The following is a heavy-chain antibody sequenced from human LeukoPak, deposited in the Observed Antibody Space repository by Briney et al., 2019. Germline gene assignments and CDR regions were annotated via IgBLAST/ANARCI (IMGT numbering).Heavy chain of an antibody. CDR3: AKDGRGRTFFGDIEY. V-gene: IGHV3-30*18. Sequence: GGSLRLSCAASGFSFSLYGMHWVRQAPGKGLEWVAVISNDGDSEYYSDSVKGRFTISRDNAKDTLYLQVDSLRRDDTAVYFCAKDGRGRTFFGDIEYWGQGTLVAVSS. D-gene: IGHD3-10*01. CDR1: GFSFSLYG. J-gene: IGHJ4*02. CDR2: ISNDGDSE.